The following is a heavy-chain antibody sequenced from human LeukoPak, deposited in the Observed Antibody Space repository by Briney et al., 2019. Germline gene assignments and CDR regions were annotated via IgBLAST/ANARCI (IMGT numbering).Heavy chain of an antibody. Sequence: GGSLRLSCAASGFSVSNNYMSWVRQAPGKGLEWVSLIYSGGDKRYAASVKGRFTISRDNSKNTLYLQMDSLRVEDTAVYYCAKMGVVAARPGTFDYWGQGTLVTVSS. CDR3: AKMGVVAARPGTFDY. CDR1: GFSVSNNY. V-gene: IGHV3-53*01. D-gene: IGHD6-6*01. J-gene: IGHJ4*02. CDR2: IYSGGDK.